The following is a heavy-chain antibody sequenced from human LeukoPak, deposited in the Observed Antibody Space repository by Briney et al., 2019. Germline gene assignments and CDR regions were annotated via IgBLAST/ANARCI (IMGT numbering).Heavy chain of an antibody. J-gene: IGHJ3*02. CDR2: IKQDGSEK. CDR3: AISVYCGGDCYELSDAFDI. V-gene: IGHV3-7*03. D-gene: IGHD2-21*01. Sequence: GGSLRLSCAASGFTFSSYGMHWVRQAPGKGLEWVVNIKQDGSEKYYVDSVKGRFTISRDNTKNSLYLQMNSLRAEDTAVYYCAISVYCGGDCYELSDAFDIWGQGTMVTVSS. CDR1: GFTFSSYG.